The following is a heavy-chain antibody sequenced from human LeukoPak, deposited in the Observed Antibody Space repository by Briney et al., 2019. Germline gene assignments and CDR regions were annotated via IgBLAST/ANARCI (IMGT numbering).Heavy chain of an antibody. J-gene: IGHJ4*02. CDR3: AGGSSPWGASFDY. D-gene: IGHD3-10*01. CDR1: GFTFSNYA. CDR2: ITARADST. Sequence: GGSLRLSCAASGFTFSNYAMSWVRQAPGKGLEWVSGITARADSTYYADSVKGRFTISRDKSKNTLDLQMNSLRAEDTAVYYCAGGSSPWGASFDYWGQGTVVTVSS. V-gene: IGHV3-23*01.